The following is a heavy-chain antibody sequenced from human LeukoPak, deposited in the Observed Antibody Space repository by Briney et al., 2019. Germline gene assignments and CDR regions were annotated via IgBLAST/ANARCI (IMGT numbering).Heavy chain of an antibody. CDR3: AKGDGGYDQVYFDY. CDR2: IKQDGSEK. Sequence: GGSLRLSCAASGLTFSSYWMSWVRQAPGKGLEWVANIKQDGSEKYYVDSVKGRFTISRDNAKNSLYLQMNSLRAEDTAVYYCAKGDGGYDQVYFDYWGQGTLVTVSS. J-gene: IGHJ4*02. V-gene: IGHV3-7*01. D-gene: IGHD5-12*01. CDR1: GLTFSSYW.